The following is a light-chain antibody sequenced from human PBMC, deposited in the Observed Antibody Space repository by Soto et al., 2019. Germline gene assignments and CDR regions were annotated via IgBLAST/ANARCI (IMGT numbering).Light chain of an antibody. CDR2: EVT. CDR3: AAWDDSLNGRV. J-gene: IGLJ1*01. V-gene: IGLV2-14*01. Sequence: QSAPTQPASVSGSPGQSITISCTGTSSDIGSHDYVSWYQHHPGKAPKLIIYEVTNRPSGVSDRFSGSKSGSTASLTISGLQAEDEADYYCAAWDDSLNGRVFGTGTKLTVL. CDR1: SSDIGSHDY.